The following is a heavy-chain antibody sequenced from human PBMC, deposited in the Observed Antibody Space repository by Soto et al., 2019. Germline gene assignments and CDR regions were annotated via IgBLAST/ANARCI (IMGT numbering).Heavy chain of an antibody. Sequence: SQTLSLTCAISGDSVSSNSAAWNWIRQSPSRGLEWLGRTYYRSKWYNDYAVSVKSRITINPDTSKNQFSLQLNSVTPEDTAVYYCASSRNWGRALSFDAFDIWGQGTMVTVSS. CDR1: GDSVSSNSAA. CDR3: ASSRNWGRALSFDAFDI. CDR2: TYYRSKWYN. V-gene: IGHV6-1*01. J-gene: IGHJ3*02. D-gene: IGHD7-27*01.